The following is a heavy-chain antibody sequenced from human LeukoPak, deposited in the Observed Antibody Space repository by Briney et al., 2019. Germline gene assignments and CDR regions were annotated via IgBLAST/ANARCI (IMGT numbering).Heavy chain of an antibody. Sequence: SETLSLTCTISGGSINNYYWSWIRQPPGKGLEWMGYIHHSGSTNYNPSLKSRVTISVDTSKNQFSLKLRSVTAADTAVYYCARGFADRSGFVLSCCDYWGQGTLVTVSS. CDR2: IHHSGST. CDR1: GGSINNYY. D-gene: IGHD3-22*01. J-gene: IGHJ4*02. V-gene: IGHV4-59*01. CDR3: ARGFADRSGFVLSCCDY.